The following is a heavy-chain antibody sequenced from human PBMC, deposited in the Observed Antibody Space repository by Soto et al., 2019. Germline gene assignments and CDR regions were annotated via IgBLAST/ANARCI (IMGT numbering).Heavy chain of an antibody. V-gene: IGHV3-30-3*01. J-gene: IGHJ4*02. D-gene: IGHD6-13*01. CDR1: GFTFSSYA. CDR3: AREYSGYSSSWPRYFDD. Sequence: PGGSLRLSCAASGFTFSSYAMHWVRQAPGKGLEWVAVISYDGSNKYYADSVKGRFTISRDNSKNTLYLQMNSLRAEDTAVYYCAREYSGYSSSWPRYFDDWGQGTLVTVSS. CDR2: ISYDGSNK.